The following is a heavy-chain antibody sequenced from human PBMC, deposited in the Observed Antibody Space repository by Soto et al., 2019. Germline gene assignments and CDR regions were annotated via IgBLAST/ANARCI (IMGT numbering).Heavy chain of an antibody. CDR1: GFTFSDYY. Sequence: GGALRLSCAGSGFTFSDYYMRWIRQAPGKGMEWVSYISSSGSTIYYADSVKCRFTISRDNAKNSLYLQMNSLRAEDTAVYYCARDSLLTGYYSYYYYYFMDVWGKGTTVTVSS. V-gene: IGHV3-11*01. J-gene: IGHJ6*03. CDR3: ARDSLLTGYYSYYYYYFMDV. D-gene: IGHD3-9*01. CDR2: ISSSGSTI.